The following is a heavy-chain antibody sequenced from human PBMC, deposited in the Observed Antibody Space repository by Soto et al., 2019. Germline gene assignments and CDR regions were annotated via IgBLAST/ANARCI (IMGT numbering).Heavy chain of an antibody. Sequence: ASVKVSCKASGYTFTGYYMHWVRQAPGQGLEWMGWINPNSGGTNYAQKFQGWVTMTRDTSISTAYMELSRLRSDDTAVYYCARVSLPGFRGVNHFDYWGQGTLVTVSS. D-gene: IGHD3-10*01. CDR1: GYTFTGYY. CDR3: ARVSLPGFRGVNHFDY. V-gene: IGHV1-2*04. CDR2: INPNSGGT. J-gene: IGHJ4*02.